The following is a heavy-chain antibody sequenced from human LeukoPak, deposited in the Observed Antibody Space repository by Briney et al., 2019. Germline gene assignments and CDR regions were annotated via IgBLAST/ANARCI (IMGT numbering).Heavy chain of an antibody. V-gene: IGHV1-2*02. CDR2: INPNSGGT. Sequence: ASVKVSCKASGYTFTDYYMHWVRQAPGQGLEWMGWINPNSGGTNYAQKFQGRVSMTRDTSISTAYMELSRLRSDDTAVYYCASPKYYYDSSGYVPFDYWGQGTLVTVSS. CDR1: GYTFTDYY. D-gene: IGHD3-22*01. CDR3: ASPKYYYDSSGYVPFDY. J-gene: IGHJ4*02.